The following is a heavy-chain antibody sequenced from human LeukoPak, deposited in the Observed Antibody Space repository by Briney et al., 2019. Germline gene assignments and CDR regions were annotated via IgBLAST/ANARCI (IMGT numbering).Heavy chain of an antibody. D-gene: IGHD3-22*01. V-gene: IGHV3-33*01. CDR2: IWYDGSNK. CDR3: ARVSYYYDSSGYTNDY. Sequence: GGSLRLSCAASGFTFSNYGMHWVRQAPGKGLEWVAIIWYDGSNKYYADSVKGRFTISRDNSKNTLYLQMNSLRAEDTAVYYCARVSYYYDSSGYTNDYWGQGTLVTVSS. J-gene: IGHJ4*02. CDR1: GFTFSNYG.